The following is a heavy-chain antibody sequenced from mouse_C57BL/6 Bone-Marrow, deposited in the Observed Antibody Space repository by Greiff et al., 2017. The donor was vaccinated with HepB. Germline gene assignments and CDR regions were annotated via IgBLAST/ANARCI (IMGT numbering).Heavy chain of an antibody. CDR3: ARRGLYYDGSYWYFYV. V-gene: IGHV1-80*01. CDR2: IYPGDGDT. CDR1: GYAFSSYW. Sequence: VQLQESGAELVKPGASVKISCKASGYAFSSYWMNWVKQRPGKGLEWIGQIYPGDGDTNYNGKFKGKATLTADKSSSTAYVQLSSLTSEDSAVYFCARRGLYYDGSYWYFYVWGTGTTVTVSS. J-gene: IGHJ1*03. D-gene: IGHD1-1*01.